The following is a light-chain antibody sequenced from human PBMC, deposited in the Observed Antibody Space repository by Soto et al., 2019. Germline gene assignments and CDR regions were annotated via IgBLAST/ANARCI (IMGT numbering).Light chain of an antibody. CDR3: SSYTSSSTFYV. CDR1: SSDVGGYNY. CDR2: DVS. J-gene: IGLJ1*01. Sequence: QSLLTQPASVSGSPGQSITISCPGTSSDVGGYNYVSWYQQHPGKAPKLMIYDVSNRPSGVSNRFSGSKSGNTASLTISGLQAEDEADYYCSSYTSSSTFYVFGTGTKSPS. V-gene: IGLV2-14*01.